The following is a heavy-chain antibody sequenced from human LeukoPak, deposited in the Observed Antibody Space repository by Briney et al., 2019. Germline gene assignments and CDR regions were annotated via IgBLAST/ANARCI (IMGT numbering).Heavy chain of an antibody. CDR2: IYYRGST. Sequence: SQTLSLTCTVSGGSISSGDYYWSWIRQPPGKGLEWIGYIYYRGSTYYNPSLKSRVTISVDTSKNQFSLKLSSVTAADTAVYYCARGRDYDILTGTLNWFDPWGQGTLVTVSS. CDR3: ARGRDYDILTGTLNWFDP. CDR1: GGSISSGDYY. J-gene: IGHJ5*02. V-gene: IGHV4-30-4*08. D-gene: IGHD3-9*01.